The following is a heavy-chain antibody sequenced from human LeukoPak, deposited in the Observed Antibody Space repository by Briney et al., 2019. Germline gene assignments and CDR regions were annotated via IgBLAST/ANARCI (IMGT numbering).Heavy chain of an antibody. CDR2: IIPIFGTA. V-gene: IGHV1-69*01. J-gene: IGHJ5*02. D-gene: IGHD2-15*01. CDR3: ARDLVCSGGSCYSP. CDR1: GGTFSSYA. Sequence: VASVKVSCKASGGTFSSYAISWVRQAPGQGLEWMGGIIPIFGTANYAQKFQGRVTITADESTSTAYMELSSLRSEDTAVYYCARDLVCSGGSCYSPWGQGTLVTVSS.